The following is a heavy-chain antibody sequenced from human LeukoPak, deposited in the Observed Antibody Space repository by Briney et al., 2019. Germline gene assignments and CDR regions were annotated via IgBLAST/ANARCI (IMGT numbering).Heavy chain of an antibody. CDR2: MNPNSGNT. Sequence: ASVKVSCKASGYTFTSYDINWVRQATGQGLEWMGWMNPNSGNTGYAQKFQGRVTMTRNTSISTAYMELSSLRSEDTAVYYCARLTSSGWYVVVDYWGQGTLVTVSS. CDR3: ARLTSSGWYVVVDY. V-gene: IGHV1-8*02. D-gene: IGHD6-19*01. J-gene: IGHJ4*02. CDR1: GYTFTSYD.